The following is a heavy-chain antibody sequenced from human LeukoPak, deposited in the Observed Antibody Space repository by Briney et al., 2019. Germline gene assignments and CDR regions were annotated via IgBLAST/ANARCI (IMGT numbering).Heavy chain of an antibody. Sequence: PGGSLRLSCAASGFNFHIYGMNWVRQAPGKGLEWVSGISGSGVSTDYADSVKGRFTISRDNSKNMVYLQVNTLRAEDTAIYYCAKDRGPYIGIDNNWLHPWGQGTLVTVSS. D-gene: IGHD1-26*01. CDR3: AKDRGPYIGIDNNWLHP. V-gene: IGHV3-23*01. CDR1: GFNFHIYG. CDR2: ISGSGVST. J-gene: IGHJ5*02.